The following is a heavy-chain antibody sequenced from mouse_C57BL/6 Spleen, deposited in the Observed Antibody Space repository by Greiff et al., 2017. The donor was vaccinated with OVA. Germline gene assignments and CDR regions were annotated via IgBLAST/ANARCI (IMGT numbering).Heavy chain of an antibody. J-gene: IGHJ4*01. CDR2: INPNNGGT. V-gene: IGHV1-18*01. Sequence: EVQLQQSGPELVKPGASVKIPCKASGYTFTDYNMDWVKQSHGKSLEWIGDINPNNGGTIYNQKFKGKATLTVHKSSSTAYMELRSLTSEDTAVDYCARSNYHYAMDYWGQGTSVTVSS. CDR3: ARSNYHYAMDY. CDR1: GYTFTDYN. D-gene: IGHD2-1*01.